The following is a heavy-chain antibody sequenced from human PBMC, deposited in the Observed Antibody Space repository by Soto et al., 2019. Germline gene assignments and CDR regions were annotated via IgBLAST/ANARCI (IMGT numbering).Heavy chain of an antibody. D-gene: IGHD2-8*02. Sequence: QVQLVESGGGVVQPGRSLRVSCVASRIRISRHGMHWVRQAPGKGLEWVAGMDYDETNKYYADSEKGRFTISRDTSKNTVYLQMNGLRVDDTAVYFCARDLAHWSICFEDRGQGTLVSVSS. CDR1: RIRISRHG. J-gene: IGHJ4*02. CDR2: MDYDETNK. CDR3: ARDLAHWSICFED. V-gene: IGHV3-33*01.